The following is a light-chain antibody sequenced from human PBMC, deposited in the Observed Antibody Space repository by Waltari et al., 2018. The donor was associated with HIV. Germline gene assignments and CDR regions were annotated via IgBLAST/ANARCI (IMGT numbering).Light chain of an antibody. CDR1: RCILHSSDNRNY. Sequence: DIVMTQSPDSLPVSLGERATINCTSSRCILHSSDNRNYFAWYQQQPRQRPKLRISWASTRESGVPDRVSGSGSGTAFTLTIARLQAEDVAVYHCQQYVRIPPTSGGGTKVEIK. J-gene: IGKJ4*01. V-gene: IGKV4-1*01. CDR3: QQYVRIPPT. CDR2: WAS.